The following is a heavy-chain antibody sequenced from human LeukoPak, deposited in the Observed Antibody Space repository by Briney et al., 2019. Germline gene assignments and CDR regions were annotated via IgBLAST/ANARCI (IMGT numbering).Heavy chain of an antibody. CDR2: INHSGST. J-gene: IGHJ4*01. V-gene: IGHV4-34*01. Sequence: SETLSLTCAVYGGSFSGYYWSWIRQPPGKGLEWIGEINHSGSTNYNPSLKSRVTISVDTSKNQFSLKLSSVTAADTAVYYCARGLSMVRGVINYYFDYWGHGTLVTVSS. CDR1: GGSFSGYY. D-gene: IGHD3-10*01. CDR3: ARGLSMVRGVINYYFDY.